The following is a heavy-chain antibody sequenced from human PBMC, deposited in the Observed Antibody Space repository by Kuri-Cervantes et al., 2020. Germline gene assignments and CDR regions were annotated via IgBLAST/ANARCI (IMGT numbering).Heavy chain of an antibody. D-gene: IGHD3-22*01. V-gene: IGHV4-59*12. CDR1: GGSISSYY. CDR3: ARYDSSGYYYDY. Sequence: SETLSLTCTVSGGSISSYYWSWIRQPPGKGLEWIGYIYYSGSTNYNPSLKSRVTISVDTSKNQFSLKLSSVTAADTAVYYCARYDSSGYYYDYWGQGTLVTVSS. CDR2: IYYSGST. J-gene: IGHJ4*02.